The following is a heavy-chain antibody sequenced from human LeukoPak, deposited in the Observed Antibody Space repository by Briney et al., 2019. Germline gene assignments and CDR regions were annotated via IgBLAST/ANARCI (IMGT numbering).Heavy chain of an antibody. Sequence: ASVKVSCKASGYTFTSYGISWVRQAPGQGLEWMGWISAYNGNTNYAQKLHGRVTMTTDTSTSTAYMELRSLRSDDTAVYYCASTYCSSTSCYNYYMDVWGKGTTVTVSS. D-gene: IGHD2-2*02. CDR1: GYTFTSYG. V-gene: IGHV1-18*01. CDR2: ISAYNGNT. J-gene: IGHJ6*03. CDR3: ASTYCSSTSCYNYYMDV.